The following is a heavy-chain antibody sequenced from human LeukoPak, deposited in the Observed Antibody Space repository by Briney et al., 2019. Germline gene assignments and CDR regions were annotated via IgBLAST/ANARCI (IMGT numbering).Heavy chain of an antibody. CDR2: IIPIFGTA. CDR1: GGTFSSYA. V-gene: IGHV1-69*05. CDR3: ASGKRITMIVVALTSLDY. J-gene: IGHJ4*02. D-gene: IGHD3-22*01. Sequence: GSSVKVSCKASGGTFSSYATSWVRQAPGQRLEWMGGIIPIFGTANYAQKFQGRVTITTDESTSTAYMELSSLRSEDTAVYYCASGKRITMIVVALTSLDYWGQGTLVTVSS.